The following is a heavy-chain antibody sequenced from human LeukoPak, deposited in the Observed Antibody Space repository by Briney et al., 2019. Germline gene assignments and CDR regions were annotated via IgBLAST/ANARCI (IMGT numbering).Heavy chain of an antibody. J-gene: IGHJ6*03. Sequence: ASVKVSCKASGYTFTNYYIHWVRQAPGQGLGWMGLINPGGDNTNYAQNFQGRVTMTTDTSTSTAYMELRSLRSDDTAVYYCAREDSGYDNYYYYYMDVWGKGTTVTVSS. V-gene: IGHV1-46*01. CDR2: INPGGDNT. CDR3: AREDSGYDNYYYYYMDV. D-gene: IGHD5-12*01. CDR1: GYTFTNYY.